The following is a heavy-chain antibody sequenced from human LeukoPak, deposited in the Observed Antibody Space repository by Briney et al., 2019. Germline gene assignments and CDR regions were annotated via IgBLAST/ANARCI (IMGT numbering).Heavy chain of an antibody. D-gene: IGHD5-18*01. CDR1: GLTFSRYA. CDR2: ISESGSGT. Sequence: GGSLRLSCAVSGLTFSRYAMSWVRQAPGKGLEWVSAISESGSGTYYADSVKGRFTISRDNSKDTQSLQMNSLRAEDTAVYYCAKDIAQGYTFGSIEQDYWGQGTLVTVSS. CDR3: AKDIAQGYTFGSIEQDY. J-gene: IGHJ4*02. V-gene: IGHV3-23*01.